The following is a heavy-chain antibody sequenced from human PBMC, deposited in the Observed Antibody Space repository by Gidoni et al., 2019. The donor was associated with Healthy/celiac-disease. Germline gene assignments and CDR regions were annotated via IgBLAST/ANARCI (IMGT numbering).Heavy chain of an antibody. CDR2: FIGSGGST. D-gene: IGHD3-3*01. V-gene: IGHV3-23*01. Sequence: EVQLLEAGGGWVQQGGALRLACAASGFTFSSYAMSWVRQAPGEGLGWFSAFIGSGGSTYSAASVKGRFTISRDNSKNTLYLQMNSLRAEDTAVYYCAKEIAFWSGYYFSPLDYWGQGTLVTVSS. CDR3: AKEIAFWSGYYFSPLDY. J-gene: IGHJ4*02. CDR1: GFTFSSYA.